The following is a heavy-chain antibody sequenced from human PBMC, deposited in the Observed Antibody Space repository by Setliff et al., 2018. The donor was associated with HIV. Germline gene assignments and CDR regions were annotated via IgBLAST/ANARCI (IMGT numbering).Heavy chain of an antibody. V-gene: IGHV4-34*01. Sequence: LSLTCAVYGGSFSGYYWSWIRQPPGKGLEWIGEIDHRGSTNYNPSLKSRVTISVDTSKNQFSLKLSSVTAADTAVYYCARGVGTLGSNYYGMDVWGQGTTVTVSS. CDR2: IDHRGST. J-gene: IGHJ6*02. CDR3: ARGVGTLGSNYYGMDV. D-gene: IGHD3-16*01. CDR1: GGSFSGYY.